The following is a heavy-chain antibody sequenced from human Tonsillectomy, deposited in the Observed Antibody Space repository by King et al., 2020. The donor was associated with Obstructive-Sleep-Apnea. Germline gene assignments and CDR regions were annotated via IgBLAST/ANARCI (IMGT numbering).Heavy chain of an antibody. CDR2: ISWNSGSI. J-gene: IGHJ6*02. CDR1: GFTFDDYA. D-gene: IGHD1-1*01. CDR3: ANLAGGGTYGMDV. V-gene: IGHV3-9*01. Sequence: VQLVESGGGLVQPGRSLILSCAASGFTFDDYAMHWVRQAPGKGLEWVSGISWNSGSIGYAGSVKGRFTIFSENAKNSLYLQLNSLRAEDTALYYCANLAGGGTYGMDVWGQGTTVTVSS.